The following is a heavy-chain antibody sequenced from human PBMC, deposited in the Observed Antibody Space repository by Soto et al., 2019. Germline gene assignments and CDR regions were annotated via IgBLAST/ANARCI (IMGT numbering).Heavy chain of an antibody. Sequence: TLSLTCAVYGGSFSGYYWSWIRQPPGKGLEWIGEINHSGSTNYNPSLKSRVTISVDTSKNQFSLKLSSVTAADTAVYYCARKRLHSSSWDYYYYYYGMDVWGQGTTVTVSS. CDR1: GGSFSGYY. J-gene: IGHJ6*02. CDR3: ARKRLHSSSWDYYYYYYGMDV. D-gene: IGHD6-13*01. V-gene: IGHV4-34*01. CDR2: INHSGST.